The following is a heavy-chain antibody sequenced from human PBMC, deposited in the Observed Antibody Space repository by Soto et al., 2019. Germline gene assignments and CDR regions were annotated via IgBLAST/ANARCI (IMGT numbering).Heavy chain of an antibody. Sequence: PGGTLRLSCAASGFSFSDYAVHWVRQAPGKGLEWLAVIPYDGYRSYYADSVKGRYTISRDNSKNTLYLHISGLRAEDTALYYCSRGGVYTYGLLPLDYWGQGTLVTVSS. V-gene: IGHV3-30-3*01. CDR3: SRGGVYTYGLLPLDY. CDR1: GFSFSDYA. D-gene: IGHD5-18*01. CDR2: IPYDGYRS. J-gene: IGHJ4*02.